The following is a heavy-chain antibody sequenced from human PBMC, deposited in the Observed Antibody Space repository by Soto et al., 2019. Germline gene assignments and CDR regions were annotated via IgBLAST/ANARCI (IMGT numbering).Heavy chain of an antibody. CDR3: DRGGFQLIPDY. CDR1: GGSVSSDAYS. D-gene: IGHD2-2*01. V-gene: IGHV4-30-2*01. CDR2: IYHTGST. Sequence: SETLSLTCVVSGGSVSSDAYSWSWLRQPPGKGLEWIGYIYHTGSTYSAPSLKSRVTISIDRSKNQFSLRLSSVTAADTAVYYCDRGGFQLIPDYWGQGNLVTVSS. J-gene: IGHJ4*02.